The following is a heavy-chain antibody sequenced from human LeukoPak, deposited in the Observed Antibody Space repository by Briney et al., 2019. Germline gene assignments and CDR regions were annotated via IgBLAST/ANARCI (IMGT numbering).Heavy chain of an antibody. Sequence: SETLSLTCTVSGGSISSYYWSWVRQPPGKGLEWIGYFHYSGSTNYNPSLKSRVTTSVDTSKNQFSLKLSSVTAADTAVYYCARFCNYYDSSGYYYGFDPWGQGTLVTVSS. CDR3: ARFCNYYDSSGYYYGFDP. V-gene: IGHV4-59*01. D-gene: IGHD3-22*01. J-gene: IGHJ5*02. CDR1: GGSISSYY. CDR2: FHYSGST.